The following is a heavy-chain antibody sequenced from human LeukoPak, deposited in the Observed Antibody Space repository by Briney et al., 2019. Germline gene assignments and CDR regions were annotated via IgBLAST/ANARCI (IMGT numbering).Heavy chain of an antibody. CDR2: INQDGSAK. CDR3: VRVIVPVPGYSDYFDY. J-gene: IGHJ4*02. V-gene: IGHV3-7*03. Sequence: PGGSLRLSCAASGFIFSNYWMTWVRQAPGKGPEWVANINQDGSAKYYVDSMKGRLTISRDNVKNSLYLQMNSLRAEDTAVYHCVRVIVPVPGYSDYFDYWGQGTLVTVSS. D-gene: IGHD6-19*01. CDR1: GFIFSNYW.